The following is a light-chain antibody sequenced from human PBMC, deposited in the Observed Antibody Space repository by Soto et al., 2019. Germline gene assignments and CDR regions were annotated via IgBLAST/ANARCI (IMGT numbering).Light chain of an antibody. Sequence: DIQMTQSPSSLSASVGDRVTITCRASQSISSYLNWYQQKPGKAPKLLIYAASSLQSGVPSRFSGSGSGTDFTLTISSLEPEDFAVYYCQQRSDWVTFGGGTKVEL. V-gene: IGKV1-39*01. J-gene: IGKJ4*01. CDR3: QQRSDWVT. CDR2: AAS. CDR1: QSISSY.